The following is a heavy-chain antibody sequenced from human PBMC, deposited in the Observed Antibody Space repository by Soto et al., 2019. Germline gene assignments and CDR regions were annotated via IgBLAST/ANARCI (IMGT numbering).Heavy chain of an antibody. CDR1: GGSISSYY. CDR2: IYYSGST. Sequence: SETLSLTCTVSGGSISSYYWSWIRQPPGKGLEWIGYIYYSGSTNYNPSLKSRVTISVDTSKNQFSLKLSSVTAADTAVYYCARSIRGYCSSTSCHGFDYWGQGTLVTVSS. CDR3: ARSIRGYCSSTSCHGFDY. D-gene: IGHD2-2*03. V-gene: IGHV4-59*12. J-gene: IGHJ4*02.